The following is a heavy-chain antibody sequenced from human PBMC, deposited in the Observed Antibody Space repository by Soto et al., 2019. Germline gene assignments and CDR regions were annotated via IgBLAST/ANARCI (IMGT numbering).Heavy chain of an antibody. J-gene: IGHJ6*02. Sequence: QVQLVQSGAEVKKPGASVKVACKASGYTFTSYGISWVRQAPGQGLEWMGWISAYNGNTNYAEKLQGRVTMTTDTSTSTAYLELRSLRSDDTAVYYCARDRTIFGVVIAHGYYGMDVWGQGTTVTVSS. D-gene: IGHD3-3*01. CDR3: ARDRTIFGVVIAHGYYGMDV. CDR1: GYTFTSYG. V-gene: IGHV1-18*01. CDR2: ISAYNGNT.